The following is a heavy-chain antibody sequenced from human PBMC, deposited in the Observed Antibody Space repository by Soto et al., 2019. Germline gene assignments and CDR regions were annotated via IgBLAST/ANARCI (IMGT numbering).Heavy chain of an antibody. CDR1: GFTFSTYS. V-gene: IGHV3-21*01. CDR3: ARDRYSYYDFWSGSLPYYYYGMDV. J-gene: IGHJ6*02. CDR2: ISSSSSYI. D-gene: IGHD3-3*01. Sequence: PGGSLRLSCAGSGFTFSTYSMTWVRQIPGRGLKWVSSISSSSSYIYYRDSVKGRFTISRDNAKNSLYLQMNSLRAEDTAVYYCARDRYSYYDFWSGSLPYYYYGMDVWGQGTTVTVSS.